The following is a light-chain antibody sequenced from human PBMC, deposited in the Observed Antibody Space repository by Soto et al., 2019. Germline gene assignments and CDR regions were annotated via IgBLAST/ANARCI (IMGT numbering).Light chain of an antibody. V-gene: IGLV2-14*03. CDR3: SSYSSSNTLPYV. Sequence: QSALTQPASVSGSPGQSITISCTGTSSDVGGYNFVSWYQQHPGKAPKLTIYDVSHRPSGVSERFSGSKSGNTASLTISGLQAEDEADYYCSSYSSSNTLPYVFGSGTKLTVL. CDR2: DVS. J-gene: IGLJ1*01. CDR1: SSDVGGYNF.